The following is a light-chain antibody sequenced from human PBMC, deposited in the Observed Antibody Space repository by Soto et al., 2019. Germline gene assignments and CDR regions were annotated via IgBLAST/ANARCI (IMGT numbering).Light chain of an antibody. CDR3: AAWDDSLNGYV. V-gene: IGLV1-44*01. CDR2: SNN. J-gene: IGLJ1*01. CDR1: SSNIGSSI. Sequence: QSVLNQPPSASGTPGQRVTIFCSGSSSNIGSSIVNWFQQFPGTAPKLLIYSNNQRPSGVPDRFSGSKSGTSASLAISGLQSEDEADYYCAAWDDSLNGYVFGTGTKVTVL.